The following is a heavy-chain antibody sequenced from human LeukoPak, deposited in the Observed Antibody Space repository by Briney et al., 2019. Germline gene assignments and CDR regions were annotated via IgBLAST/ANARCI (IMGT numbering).Heavy chain of an antibody. V-gene: IGHV3-23*01. Sequence: PGRSLRLSCAGSGFIFNNYAMHWVRQPPGKGLEWVSAISGSGGSTYYADSVKGRFTISRDNSKNTLYLQMNSLRAEDTAVYYCATGYCSSTSCYLFDYWGQGTLVTVSS. CDR2: ISGSGGST. D-gene: IGHD2-2*01. CDR1: GFIFNNYA. J-gene: IGHJ4*02. CDR3: ATGYCSSTSCYLFDY.